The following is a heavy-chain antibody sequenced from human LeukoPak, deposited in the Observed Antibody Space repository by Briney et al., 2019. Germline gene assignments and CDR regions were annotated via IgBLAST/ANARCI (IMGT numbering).Heavy chain of an antibody. CDR3: AKALVRYDFWSGYYTGFDY. Sequence: PGGSLRLSCAASGFPFSKAWMSWVRQAPGKGLEWVSAISGSGGSTYYADSVKGRFTISRDNSKNTLYLQMNSLRAEDTAVYYCAKALVRYDFWSGYYTGFDYWGQGTLVTVSS. V-gene: IGHV3-23*01. CDR2: ISGSGGST. D-gene: IGHD3-3*01. CDR1: GFPFSKAW. J-gene: IGHJ4*02.